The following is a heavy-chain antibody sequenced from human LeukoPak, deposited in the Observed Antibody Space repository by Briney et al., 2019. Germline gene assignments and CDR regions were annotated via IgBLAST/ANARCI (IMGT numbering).Heavy chain of an antibody. V-gene: IGHV1-69*05. CDR2: IIPIFGTA. CDR1: GGTFSSYA. D-gene: IGHD6-13*01. J-gene: IGHJ5*02. CDR3: ARDLQRAADP. Sequence: GASVKVSCKASGGTFSSYAISWVRQAPGQGLEWMGGIIPIFGTANYAQKFQGRVTITTDESTSTAYMELSSLRSEDTAVYYCARDLQRAADPWGQGTLVTVSS.